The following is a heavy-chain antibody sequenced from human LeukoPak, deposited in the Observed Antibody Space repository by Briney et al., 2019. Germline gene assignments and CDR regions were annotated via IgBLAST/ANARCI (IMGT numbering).Heavy chain of an antibody. D-gene: IGHD3-10*01. CDR2: IIPIFGTA. CDR1: GGTFSSYA. Sequence: GASVKVSCKASGGTFSSYAISWVRQAPGQGLEWMGGIIPIFGTANYAQKFQGRVTITADESTSTAYMELSSLRSEDTATYYCARGRWTDVARGSYYFDYWGQGTLVSVST. J-gene: IGHJ4*02. V-gene: IGHV1-69*13. CDR3: ARGRWTDVARGSYYFDY.